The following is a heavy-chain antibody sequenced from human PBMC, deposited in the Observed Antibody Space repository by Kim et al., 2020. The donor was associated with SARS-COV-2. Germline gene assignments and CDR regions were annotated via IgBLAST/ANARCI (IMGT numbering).Heavy chain of an antibody. Sequence: SETLSLTCTVSGGSISSSSYYWGWIRQPPGKGLEWIGSIYYSGSTYYNPSLKSRVTISVDTSKNQFSLKLSSLTAADTAVYYCARQGFGELLYQLDYWG. J-gene: IGHJ4*01. CDR1: GGSISSSSYY. D-gene: IGHD3-10*01. CDR3: ARQGFGELLYQLDY. CDR2: IYYSGST. V-gene: IGHV4-39*01.